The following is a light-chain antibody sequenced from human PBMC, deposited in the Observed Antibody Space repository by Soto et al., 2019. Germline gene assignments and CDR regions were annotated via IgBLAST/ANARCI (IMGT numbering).Light chain of an antibody. CDR3: SSYTSSSTLV. V-gene: IGLV2-14*01. J-gene: IGLJ1*01. CDR2: EAI. Sequence: QSALTQPASVSGSPGQSITISCTGTNSDLPNYNSVSWYQQHPGKAPKLILFEAINRPSGVSNRFSSSKSGNTASLTISGLQAEDEADYYCSSYTSSSTLVFGTGTKVTVL. CDR1: NSDLPNYNS.